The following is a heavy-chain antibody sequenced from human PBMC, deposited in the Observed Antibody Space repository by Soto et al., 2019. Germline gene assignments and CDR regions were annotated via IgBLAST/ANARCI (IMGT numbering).Heavy chain of an antibody. D-gene: IGHD3-16*01. CDR2: IYYSGST. V-gene: IGHV4-39*01. J-gene: IGHJ6*03. CDR3: ARQGGDYYYYYMAV. Sequence: QLQLQESGPGLVKPSETLSLTCTVSGGSISSSSYYWGWIRQPPGKGLEWIGSIYYSGSTYYNPSRKSRFTISVDTSKNQFSLKLSSVTAADTAVYYCARQGGDYYYYYMAVWGKGTTVTVSS. CDR1: GGSISSSSYY.